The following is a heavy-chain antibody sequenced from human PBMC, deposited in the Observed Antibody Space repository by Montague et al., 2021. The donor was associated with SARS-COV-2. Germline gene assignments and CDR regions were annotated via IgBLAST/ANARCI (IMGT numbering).Heavy chain of an antibody. CDR1: GGSISSDEYY. CDR3: ARVPGSRPPRNWFDP. D-gene: IGHD6-13*01. V-gene: IGHV4-31*03. J-gene: IGHJ5*02. CDR2: IYYNGGS. Sequence: TLSLTCTVSGGSISSDEYYWSWIRQHPGNCLEWIGYIYYNGGSYYNPSLKSRVTISLDTSKNQFSLNLTSVTAADTAVYYCARVPGSRPPRNWFDPWGQGTLVTVSS.